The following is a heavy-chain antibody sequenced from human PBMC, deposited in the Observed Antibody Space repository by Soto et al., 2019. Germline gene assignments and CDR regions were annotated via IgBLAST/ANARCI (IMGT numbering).Heavy chain of an antibody. CDR3: AKGPRGQLEGPVPWYFDY. Sequence: PGGSLRLSCAASGFTFSSYAMSWVRQAPGKGLEWVSAISGSGGSTYYADSVKGRFTISRDNSKNTLYLQMNSLRAEDTAVYYCAKGPRGQLEGPVPWYFDYWGQGTLVTVSS. CDR2: ISGSGGST. V-gene: IGHV3-23*01. J-gene: IGHJ4*02. CDR1: GFTFSSYA. D-gene: IGHD1-1*01.